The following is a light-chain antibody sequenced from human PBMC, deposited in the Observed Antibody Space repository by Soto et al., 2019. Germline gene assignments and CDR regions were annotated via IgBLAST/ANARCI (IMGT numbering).Light chain of an antibody. CDR2: KAS. V-gene: IGKV1-5*03. CDR1: QTISSW. CDR3: QQYGSSPPGLT. J-gene: IGKJ4*01. Sequence: DIQMTQSPSTLSGSVGDRVTITCRASQTISSWLAWYQQKPGKAPKLLIYKASTLKSGVPSRFSGSGSGTEFTLTISSLQPDDFATYYCQQYGSSPPGLTFGGGTKVEIK.